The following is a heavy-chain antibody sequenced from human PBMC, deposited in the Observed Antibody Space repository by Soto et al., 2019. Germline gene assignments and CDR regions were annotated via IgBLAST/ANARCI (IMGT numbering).Heavy chain of an antibody. D-gene: IGHD3-16*01. CDR2: IYSGGST. Sequence: EVQLVESGGGLVQPGGSLRLSCAASGFTVSTQYMSWVRQAPGKGLEWVSVIYSGGSTFYADSVRGRFTISRDNSKSTVNLQMNSLRAEDTAVYYCARDPWAADYWGQGTLFTVSS. CDR3: ARDPWAADY. V-gene: IGHV3-66*01. CDR1: GFTVSTQY. J-gene: IGHJ4*02.